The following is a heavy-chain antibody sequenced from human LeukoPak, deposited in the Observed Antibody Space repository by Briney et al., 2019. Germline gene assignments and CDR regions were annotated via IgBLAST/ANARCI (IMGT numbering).Heavy chain of an antibody. J-gene: IGHJ4*02. CDR2: IRYDGSNK. V-gene: IGHV3-30*02. D-gene: IGHD2-2*01. Sequence: PGRSLRLSCAASGFTFSSYGMHWVRQAPGKGLEWVAFIRYDGSNKYYADSVKGRFTISRDNSKNTLYLQMNSLRAEDTAVYYCAKDLVDVVPAAIVDHDYWGQGTLVTVSS. CDR3: AKDLVDVVPAAIVDHDY. CDR1: GFTFSSYG.